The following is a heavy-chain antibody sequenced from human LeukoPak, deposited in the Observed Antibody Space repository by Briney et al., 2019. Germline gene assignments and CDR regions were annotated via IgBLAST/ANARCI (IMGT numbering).Heavy chain of an antibody. CDR3: ARANKQWLVFSLDY. D-gene: IGHD6-19*01. Sequence: GASVTVSCKASGYTFTSYGISWVRQAPGQGLEWMGWISAYNGNTNYAQKLQGRVTMTTDTSTSTAYMELRSLRSDDTAVYYCARANKQWLVFSLDYWGQGTLVTVSS. CDR1: GYTFTSYG. CDR2: ISAYNGNT. J-gene: IGHJ4*02. V-gene: IGHV1-18*01.